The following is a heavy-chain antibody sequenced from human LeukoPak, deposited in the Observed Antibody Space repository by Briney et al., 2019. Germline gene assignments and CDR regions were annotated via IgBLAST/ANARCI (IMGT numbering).Heavy chain of an antibody. V-gene: IGHV4-59*01. Sequence: SETLSLTCTVSGGSISSYCWSWIRQPPGKGLEWIGYIYYSGSTNYNPSLKSRVTISVDTSKNQFSLKLSSVTAADTAVYYCARDIDYYDSSGYYLGAFDIWGRGTMVTVSS. CDR2: IYYSGST. CDR1: GGSISSYC. J-gene: IGHJ3*02. CDR3: ARDIDYYDSSGYYLGAFDI. D-gene: IGHD3-22*01.